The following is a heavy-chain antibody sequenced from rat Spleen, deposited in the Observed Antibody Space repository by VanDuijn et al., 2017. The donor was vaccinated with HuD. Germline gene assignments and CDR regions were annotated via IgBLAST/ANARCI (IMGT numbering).Heavy chain of an antibody. J-gene: IGHJ2*01. CDR1: GFTFSNYD. D-gene: IGHD1-12*03. V-gene: IGHV5-27*01. Sequence: EVQLVESGGDLVQPGRSLKLSCAASGFTFSNYDMAWVRQAPTKGLEWVASISPSGGSTYYRDSVKGRFTISRDDAKSTLYLQMDSLRSEDTATYYCTTRDGYYGYFDYWGQGVMVTVSS. CDR3: TTRDGYYGYFDY. CDR2: ISPSGGST.